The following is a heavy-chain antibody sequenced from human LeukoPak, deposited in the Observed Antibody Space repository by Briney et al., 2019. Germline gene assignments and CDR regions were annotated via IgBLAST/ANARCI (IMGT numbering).Heavy chain of an antibody. CDR1: GGSFSVYY. D-gene: IGHD4-11*01. CDR2: INHSGST. Sequence: PSETLSLTCVVSGGSFSVYYWTWIRQPPGKGLAWIGEINHSGSTNYNPSLKSRVTISVDTSKNQFSLKLSSVTAADTAVHYCARRAGYSNPFDYWGQGTLVTVSS. J-gene: IGHJ4*02. V-gene: IGHV4-34*01. CDR3: ARRAGYSNPFDY.